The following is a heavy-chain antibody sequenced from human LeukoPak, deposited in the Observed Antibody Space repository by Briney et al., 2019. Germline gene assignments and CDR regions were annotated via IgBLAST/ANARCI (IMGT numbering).Heavy chain of an antibody. Sequence: GASVKVSCKASGYTFTSYDINWVRQATGQGLEWMGWMNPNSGNTGYAQKFKGRVTMTRNTSISTAYMELSSLRSEDTAVYYCARDRARNYGSGSYHRPSLNWFDPWGQGTLVTVSS. CDR3: ARDRARNYGSGSYHRPSLNWFDP. V-gene: IGHV1-8*01. CDR2: MNPNSGNT. CDR1: GYTFTSYD. D-gene: IGHD3-10*01. J-gene: IGHJ5*02.